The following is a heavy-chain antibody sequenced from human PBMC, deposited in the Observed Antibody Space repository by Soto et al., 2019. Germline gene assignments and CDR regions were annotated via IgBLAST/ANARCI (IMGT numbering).Heavy chain of an antibody. J-gene: IGHJ6*03. CDR3: TRVRYCSGGSCYGVNYYMDV. Sequence: GGSLRLSCTASGFTFGDYAMSWFRQAPGKGLEWVGFIRSKAYGGTTEYAASVKGRFTISRDDSKSIAYLQMNSLKTEDTAVYYCTRVRYCSGGSCYGVNYYMDVWGKGTTVTVSS. V-gene: IGHV3-49*03. CDR1: GFTFGDYA. D-gene: IGHD2-15*01. CDR2: IRSKAYGGTT.